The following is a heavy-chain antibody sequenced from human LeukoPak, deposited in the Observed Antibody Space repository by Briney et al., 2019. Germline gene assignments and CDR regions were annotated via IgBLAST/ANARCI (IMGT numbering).Heavy chain of an antibody. CDR3: ASRGY. J-gene: IGHJ4*02. D-gene: IGHD3-10*01. CDR2: IYSGGST. Sequence: SETLSLTCTVSGGSLSSSHYSWGWIRQPPGKGLEWIGSIYSGGSTYYNPSLKSRVTISVDTSKNQFSLKLSSVTAADTAVYYCASRGYWGQGTLVTVSS. V-gene: IGHV4-39*01. CDR1: GGSLSSSHYS.